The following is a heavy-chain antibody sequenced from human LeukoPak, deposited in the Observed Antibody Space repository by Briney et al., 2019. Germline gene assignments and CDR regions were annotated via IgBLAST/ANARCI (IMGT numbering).Heavy chain of an antibody. Sequence: SETLSLTCTVSGGSFSSYYWNWIRQPPGRGLEWMGYIYYGGSTNCNPSPKSRVTISVDTSKNQFSLKLSSVTAADTAVYYCARVDCSGGSCYSFDYWGQGTLVTVSS. J-gene: IGHJ4*02. CDR1: GGSFSSYY. CDR3: ARVDCSGGSCYSFDY. V-gene: IGHV4-59*01. CDR2: IYYGGST. D-gene: IGHD2-15*01.